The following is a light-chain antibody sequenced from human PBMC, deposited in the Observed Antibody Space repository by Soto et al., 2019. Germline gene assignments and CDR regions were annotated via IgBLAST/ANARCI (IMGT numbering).Light chain of an antibody. J-gene: IGKJ5*01. CDR3: QQYNNWRAIT. CDR2: GAS. V-gene: IGKV3D-15*01. CDR1: RSVGTF. Sequence: EIVLTQSPGTLSLSPGERATLSCRASRSVGTFLAWYQQKPGQAPRLLIYGASSRATVIPDRFSGSGSGTEFTLTISSLQSEDFAVYYCQQYNNWRAITFGQGTRLEIK.